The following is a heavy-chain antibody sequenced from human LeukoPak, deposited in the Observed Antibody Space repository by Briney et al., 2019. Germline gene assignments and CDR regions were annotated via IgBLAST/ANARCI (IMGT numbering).Heavy chain of an antibody. CDR2: IQYDGSNA. J-gene: IGHJ4*02. Sequence: GGSLRLSCAASRFTFSSYGMHWVRQAPGKGLEWVAYIQYDGSNAQYADSVKGRFSISRDNSKNTLYLQMNSLRAEDTAVYYCAKGYDFWSGLNYWGQGTLVTVSS. CDR3: AKGYDFWSGLNY. V-gene: IGHV3-30*02. D-gene: IGHD3-3*01. CDR1: RFTFSSYG.